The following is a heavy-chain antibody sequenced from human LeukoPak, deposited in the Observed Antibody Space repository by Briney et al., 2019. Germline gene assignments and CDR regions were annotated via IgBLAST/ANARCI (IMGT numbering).Heavy chain of an antibody. D-gene: IGHD3-22*01. CDR1: GFTFSSSA. J-gene: IGHJ4*02. Sequence: GGSLRLSCAASGFTFSSSAMSWVRQVPGKGLEWVSGISASGGSTYYADSVKGRFTLSRDNSRNTLYLQMNSLRAEDTAVYYCAKDMVEGSGYYYPTPFDYWGQGTLVTVSS. V-gene: IGHV3-23*01. CDR2: ISASGGST. CDR3: AKDMVEGSGYYYPTPFDY.